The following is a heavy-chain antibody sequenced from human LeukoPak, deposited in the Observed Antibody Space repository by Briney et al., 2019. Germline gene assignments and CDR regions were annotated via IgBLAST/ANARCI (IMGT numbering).Heavy chain of an antibody. CDR1: GGSISSHY. J-gene: IGHJ6*03. CDR2: TYYSGST. CDR3: ARGGGQLRYYYYYMDV. D-gene: IGHD6-6*01. Sequence: PSETLSLTCTVSGGSISSHYWSWIRQPPGKGLEWIGYTYYSGSTNYNPSLKSRVTISVDTSKNQFSLKLSSVTAADTAVYYCARGGGQLRYYYYYMDVWGKGTTVTVSS. V-gene: IGHV4-59*11.